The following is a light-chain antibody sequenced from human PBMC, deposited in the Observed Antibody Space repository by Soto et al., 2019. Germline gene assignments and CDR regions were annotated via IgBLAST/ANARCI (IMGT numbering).Light chain of an antibody. J-gene: IGLJ1*01. V-gene: IGLV2-14*01. CDR2: EVT. CDR3: SSYASSSSYV. CDR1: SSDVGGYNH. Sequence: QYVLTQPASVSGSPGQSITISCTVTSSDVGGYNHVSWYQIHPGKAPKLIIYEVTSRPSGVSYRFSGSKSGNSASLTISGLQAEDEADYYCSSYASSSSYVFGGGTKVTVL.